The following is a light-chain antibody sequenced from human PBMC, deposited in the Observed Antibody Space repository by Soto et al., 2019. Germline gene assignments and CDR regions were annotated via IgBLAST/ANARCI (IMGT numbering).Light chain of an antibody. CDR1: SSDVGGYNY. CDR2: EVS. V-gene: IGLV2-8*01. J-gene: IGLJ1*01. CDR3: SSYAGSNNFV. Sequence: LTQPPSASGSPGQSVTISCSGTSSDVGGYNYVSWHQQHPGKAPKLMIYEVSKRPSGVPDRFSGSKSGNTASLIVSGLQAEDEADYYCSSYAGSNNFVFGTGTKVTVL.